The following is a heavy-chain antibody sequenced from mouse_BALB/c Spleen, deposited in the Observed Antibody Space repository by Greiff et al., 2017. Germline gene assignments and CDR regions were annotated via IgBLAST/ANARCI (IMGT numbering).Heavy chain of an antibody. CDR3: ARDSVYYFDY. CDR2: ISSGSSTI. V-gene: IGHV5-17*02. J-gene: IGHJ2*01. CDR1: GFTFSSFG. Sequence: EVKLMESGGGLVQPGGSRKLSCAASGFTFSSFGMHWVRQAPEKGLEWVAYISSGSSTIYYADTVKGRFTISRDNPKNTLFLQMTSLRSEDTAMYYCARDSVYYFDYWGQGTTLTVSS.